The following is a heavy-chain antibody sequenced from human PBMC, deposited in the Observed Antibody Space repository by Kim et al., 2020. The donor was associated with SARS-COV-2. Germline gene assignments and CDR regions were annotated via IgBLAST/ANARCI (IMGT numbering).Heavy chain of an antibody. CDR3: ARDAPYCSGGSCYSESFTHYLFDY. J-gene: IGHJ4*02. CDR1: GYTFTSYA. D-gene: IGHD2-15*01. CDR2: INAGNGNT. Sequence: ASVKVSCKASGYTFTSYAMHWVRQAPGQRLEWMGWINAGNGNTKYSQKFQGRVTITRDTSASTAYMELSSLRSEDTAVYYCARDAPYCSGGSCYSESFTHYLFDYWGQGTLVTVSS. V-gene: IGHV1-3*01.